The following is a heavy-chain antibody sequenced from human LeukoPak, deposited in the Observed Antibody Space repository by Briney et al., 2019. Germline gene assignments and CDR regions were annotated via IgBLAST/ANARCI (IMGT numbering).Heavy chain of an antibody. CDR2: IKQDGSEK. Sequence: GGSLRLSCAASGFTFSSYWMSWVRQAPGKGLEWVANIKQDGSEKYHVDSVKGRFTISRDNAKNSLYLQMNSLRAEDTAVYYCARVRDAVRCDYPYDGGQGTLVSLS. V-gene: IGHV3-7*01. CDR3: ARVRDAVRCDYPYD. D-gene: IGHD4-11*01. J-gene: IGHJ4*02. CDR1: GFTFSSYW.